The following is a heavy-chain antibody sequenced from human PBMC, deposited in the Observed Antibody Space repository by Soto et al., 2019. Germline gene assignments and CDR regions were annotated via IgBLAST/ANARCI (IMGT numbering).Heavy chain of an antibody. CDR3: AREHYTGFGGTPGAFDI. V-gene: IGHV1-2*02. CDR1: GYTFTGYY. J-gene: IGHJ3*02. D-gene: IGHD3-3*01. Sequence: ASVKVSCKASGYTFTGYYMHWVRQAPGQGLEWMGWINPNSGGTNYAQKFQGRVTMTRDTSISTAYMELSRLRSDDTAVYYCAREHYTGFGGTPGAFDIWGQGTMVTVSS. CDR2: INPNSGGT.